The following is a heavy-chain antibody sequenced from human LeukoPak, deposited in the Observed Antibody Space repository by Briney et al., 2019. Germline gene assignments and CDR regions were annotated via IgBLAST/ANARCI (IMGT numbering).Heavy chain of an antibody. D-gene: IGHD6-13*01. CDR3: VRGLHGRSWYGAH. CDR1: GFTFSDYT. CDR2: MPPDGSYQ. J-gene: IGHJ4*02. Sequence: PGGSLRLSCAASGFTFSDYTMQWVRQAPGKGLEWVALMPPDGSYQHYTDSLKGRFTISRDNLKNTLYLQMNSLRLEDTAVYFCVRGLHGRSWYGAHWGQGTPLSVSS. V-gene: IGHV3-30*10.